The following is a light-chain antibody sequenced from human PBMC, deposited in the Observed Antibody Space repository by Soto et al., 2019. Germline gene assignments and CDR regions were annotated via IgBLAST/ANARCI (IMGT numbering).Light chain of an antibody. CDR3: QVWHSGSDHWV. Sequence: SYELTQPPSVSVAPGQAARITCGGYNIGSKSVHWYQQKPGQAPVLVVYDDSVRPSGIPERFSGSNSGNTATLTINRVEAGDEADYFCQVWHSGSDHWVFGGGTKLTVL. V-gene: IGLV3-21*02. J-gene: IGLJ3*02. CDR1: NIGSKS. CDR2: DDS.